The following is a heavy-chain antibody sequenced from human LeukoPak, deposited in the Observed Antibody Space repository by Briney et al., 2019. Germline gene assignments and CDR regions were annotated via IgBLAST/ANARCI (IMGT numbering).Heavy chain of an antibody. CDR2: IYPGDSDT. CDR1: GYTFTTYW. V-gene: IGHV5-51*01. J-gene: IGHJ4*02. D-gene: IGHD5-18*01. Sequence: GESLKISCQGSGYTFTTYWIGWVRQMPGKGLEWMGIIYPGDSDTRYSPSFQGQVTISADKSISTAYLQWSSLKASDTAMYYCARHSGTVMVSFDYWGQGTLVTVSS. CDR3: ARHSGTVMVSFDY.